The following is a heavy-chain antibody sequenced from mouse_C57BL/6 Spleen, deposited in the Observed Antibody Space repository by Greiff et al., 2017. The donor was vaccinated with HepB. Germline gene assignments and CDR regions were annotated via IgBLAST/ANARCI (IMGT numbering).Heavy chain of an antibody. J-gene: IGHJ3*01. Sequence: QVQLQQPGAELVRPGSSVKLSCKASGYTFTSYWMDWVKQRPGQGLEWIGNIYPSDSETHYNQKFKDKATLTVDKSSSTAYMQRSSLTSEDSAVYYGARVGAAGFAYWGQGTLVTVSA. CDR1: GYTFTSYW. CDR3: ARVGAAGFAY. CDR2: IYPSDSET. V-gene: IGHV1-61*01.